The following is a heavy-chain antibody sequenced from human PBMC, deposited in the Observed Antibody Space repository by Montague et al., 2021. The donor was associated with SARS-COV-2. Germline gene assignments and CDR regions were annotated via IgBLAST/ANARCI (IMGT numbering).Heavy chain of an antibody. CDR2: IYWDDDT. V-gene: IGHV2-5*02. CDR1: GFSLSSSGVG. J-gene: IGHJ4*02. Sequence: PALVKPTQTLTLTRTFSGFSLSSSGVGVGWIRQPPGKAPEWLALIYWDDDTRYSPPLQSRLTVTKGTSKNQVVLTPTNMDTVDTATYFCAHIRRMYYFDDWGQGTLVTVSS. D-gene: IGHD2/OR15-2a*01. CDR3: AHIRRMYYFDD.